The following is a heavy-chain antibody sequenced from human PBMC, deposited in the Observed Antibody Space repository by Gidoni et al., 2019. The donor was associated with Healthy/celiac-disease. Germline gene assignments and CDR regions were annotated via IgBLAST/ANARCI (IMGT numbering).Heavy chain of an antibody. Sequence: QVPLVQSGAEVKKPEAPVQVSCKASGYNFTSYDINWVRQATGQGLERKGWLNPNSGNTGYAQKFQGRVTMTRNTSISTAYMELSSLRSEDTAVYYCARVGAKSYYYYYGMDVWGQGTTVTVSS. J-gene: IGHJ6*02. CDR2: LNPNSGNT. CDR3: ARVGAKSYYYYYGMDV. CDR1: GYNFTSYD. D-gene: IGHD5-12*01. V-gene: IGHV1-8*01.